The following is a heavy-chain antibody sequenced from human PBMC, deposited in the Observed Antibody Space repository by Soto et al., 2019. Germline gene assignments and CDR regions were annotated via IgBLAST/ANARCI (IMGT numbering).Heavy chain of an antibody. V-gene: IGHV3-30*18. J-gene: IGHJ6*02. Sequence: GGSLRLSCAASGFTFSSYGMHWVRQAPGKGLEWVAVISYDGSNKYYADSVKGRFTISRDNSKNTLYLQMNSLRAEDTAVYYCAKDKGGSYYPQRYYYYGMDVWGQGTTVTVSS. CDR2: ISYDGSNK. CDR1: GFTFSSYG. CDR3: AKDKGGSYYPQRYYYYGMDV. D-gene: IGHD1-26*01.